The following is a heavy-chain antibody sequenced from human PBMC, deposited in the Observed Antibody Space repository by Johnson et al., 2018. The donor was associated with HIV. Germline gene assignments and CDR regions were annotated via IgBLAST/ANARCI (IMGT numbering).Heavy chain of an antibody. V-gene: IGHV3-30*18. CDR3: AKGPQGIATPDAFDI. CDR2: ISYDGSAK. D-gene: IGHD2-21*01. J-gene: IGHJ3*02. Sequence: VQLVESGGGVFQPGRSLRLSSAASGFTFSSYGMHWVRQAPGKGLAWAAVISYDGSAKYYADSVKGRFTISRDNSKNTLYLQMNSLRAEDTAVYYCAKGPQGIATPDAFDIWGQGTMVTVSS. CDR1: GFTFSSYG.